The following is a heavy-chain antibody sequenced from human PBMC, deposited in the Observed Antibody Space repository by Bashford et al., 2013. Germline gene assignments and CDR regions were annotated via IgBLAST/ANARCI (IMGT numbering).Heavy chain of an antibody. CDR3: ARTCYYGSGNYKFLYYGMDV. CDR2: FYYSGDT. J-gene: IGHJ6*02. V-gene: IGHV4-39*01. Sequence: SETLSLTCTVSGASISSSNDQWGWIRQPPGKGLEWIGSFYYSGDTYFNPSLKSRVTMSVDTSRNQFSLKLSSVTAADTAVYYCARTCYYGSGNYKFLYYGMDVWGQGTTVTVSS. CDR1: GASISSSNDQ. D-gene: IGHD3-10*01.